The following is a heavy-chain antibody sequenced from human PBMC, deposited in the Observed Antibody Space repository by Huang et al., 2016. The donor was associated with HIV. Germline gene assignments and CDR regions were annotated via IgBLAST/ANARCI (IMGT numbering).Heavy chain of an antibody. CDR1: TFSFGAYW. D-gene: IGHD1-7*01. CDR3: ATKTGAMDI. CDR2: IKQDESEK. V-gene: IGHV3-7*01. Sequence: VESGGRLVQPGGSIRLSCVGSTFSFGAYWMSWVSQTAGKGLEWVANIKQDESEKYYVESVKGRFNISRYNAKKILFLQMDNVRVEDTATYYCATKTGAMDIWGQGTAVTVS. J-gene: IGHJ6*02.